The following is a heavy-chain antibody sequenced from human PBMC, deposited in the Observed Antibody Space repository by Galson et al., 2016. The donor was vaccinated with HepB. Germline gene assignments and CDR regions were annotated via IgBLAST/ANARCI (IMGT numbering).Heavy chain of an antibody. CDR1: GVSISSGGFS. D-gene: IGHD1-26*01. V-gene: IGHV4-30-2*06. Sequence: TLSLTCAVSGVSISSGGFSWNWIRQSPGKGLEWIGYIYENGGANYNPSLNNRVAMSVDRSKNHFSLNLTSVTAADTAVYFCARGRYYYFDFWGQGALVTVSS. CDR2: IYENGGA. J-gene: IGHJ4*02. CDR3: ARGRYYYFDF.